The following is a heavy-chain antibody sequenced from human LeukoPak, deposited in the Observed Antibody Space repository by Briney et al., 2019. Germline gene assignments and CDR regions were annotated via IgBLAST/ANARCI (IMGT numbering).Heavy chain of an antibody. V-gene: IGHV4-39*01. J-gene: IGHJ6*02. CDR3: ARGELIVVPGTSYYGMDV. CDR1: GGSISSSSYY. CDR2: IYYSGST. D-gene: IGHD1-26*01. Sequence: SETLSLTCTVSGGSISSSSYYWGWIRQPPGKGLEWIGNIYYSGSTYYNPSLTSRVTISVDTSKNQFSLKLSSVTAADTAVYYCARGELIVVPGTSYYGMDVWGQGTTVTVSS.